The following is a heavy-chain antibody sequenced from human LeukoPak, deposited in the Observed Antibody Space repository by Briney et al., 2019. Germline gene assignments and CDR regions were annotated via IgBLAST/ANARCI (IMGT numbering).Heavy chain of an antibody. J-gene: IGHJ4*02. V-gene: IGHV4-39*01. Sequence: SETLSLTCTVSGGSLSRSSYYWGWIRQPPGKGPEWIGSTYYSVSTHYNPSPKRRVTLSVDTSQNPFSLKMCSVTAPDTPAYYCGRLTLAVASDYGGQGTLATVSS. D-gene: IGHD6-19*01. CDR3: GRLTLAVASDY. CDR2: TYYSVST. CDR1: GGSLSRSSYY.